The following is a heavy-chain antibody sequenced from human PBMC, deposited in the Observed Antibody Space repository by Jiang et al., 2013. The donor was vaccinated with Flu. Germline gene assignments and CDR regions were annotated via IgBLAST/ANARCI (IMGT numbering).Heavy chain of an antibody. J-gene: IGHJ6*02. CDR2: ISYDGSNK. Sequence: SGGGVVQPGRSLRLSCAASGFTFSSYGMHWVRQAPGKGLEWVAVISYDGSNKYYADSVKGRFTISRDNSKNTLYLQMNSLRAEDTAVYYCAKDVGGSGWPYYYYGMDVWGQGTTVTVSS. V-gene: IGHV3-30*18. CDR1: GFTFSSYG. D-gene: IGHD6-19*01. CDR3: AKDVGGSGWPYYYYGMDV.